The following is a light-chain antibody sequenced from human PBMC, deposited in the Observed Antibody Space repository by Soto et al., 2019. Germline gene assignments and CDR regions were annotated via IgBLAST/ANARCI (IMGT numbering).Light chain of an antibody. V-gene: IGKV3-20*01. CDR2: GAS. J-gene: IGKJ1*01. Sequence: EIVLTQSPGTLSLYPGERATLSCRASQSVSSSYLACYQQKPGQAPRLLIYGASSRAIGIPDRFSGSGSGTDFTLTISRLEPEDFAVYYCQQYGSSSCTFGQGTKWDIK. CDR1: QSVSSSY. CDR3: QQYGSSSCT.